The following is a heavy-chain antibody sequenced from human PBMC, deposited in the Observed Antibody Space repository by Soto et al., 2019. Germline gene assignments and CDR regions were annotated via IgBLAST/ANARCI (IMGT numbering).Heavy chain of an antibody. CDR3: ARDPHSITYYYDSSGYRWFDP. CDR2: ISAYNGNT. CDR1: GYTFTRYG. Sequence: ASVKVSCKASGYTFTRYGISWVRQAPGQGLEWMGWISAYNGNTNYAQKLQGRVTMTTDTSTSTAYMELRSLRSDDTAVYYCARDPHSITYYYDSSGYRWFDPWGQGTLVTVSS. V-gene: IGHV1-18*01. J-gene: IGHJ5*02. D-gene: IGHD3-22*01.